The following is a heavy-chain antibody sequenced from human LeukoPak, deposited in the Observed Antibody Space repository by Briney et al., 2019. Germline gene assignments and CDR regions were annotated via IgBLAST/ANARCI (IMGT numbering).Heavy chain of an antibody. CDR3: ASVLAAAGDDY. J-gene: IGHJ4*02. CDR1: GFTVSSNY. D-gene: IGHD6-13*01. CDR2: IYSGGST. Sequence: GGSLRLSCAASGFTVSSNYMSWVRQAPGKGLEWVSVIYSGGSTYYADSVKGRFTISRDNSKNTLHLQMNSLRAEDTAVYYCASVLAAAGDDYWGQGTLVTVSS. V-gene: IGHV3-53*01.